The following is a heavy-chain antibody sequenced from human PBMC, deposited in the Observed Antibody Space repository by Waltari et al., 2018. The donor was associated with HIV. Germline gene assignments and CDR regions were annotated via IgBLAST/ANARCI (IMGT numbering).Heavy chain of an antibody. V-gene: IGHV4-34*01. CDR1: GGASSVLY. Sequence: QVQIQQWGVELVKPPETLALTRAVHGGASSVLYGTSCRRTPGTAGTWIGEVNHSGSTQFNPSLKGRLAISVDPSKNQFSLHLTSMTVADMAVYYCARGRPRNRNYYYNSAYLENFDSWGQGTVVTVSS. CDR2: VNHSGST. J-gene: IGHJ4*02. D-gene: IGHD3-22*01. CDR3: ARGRPRNRNYYYNSAYLENFDS.